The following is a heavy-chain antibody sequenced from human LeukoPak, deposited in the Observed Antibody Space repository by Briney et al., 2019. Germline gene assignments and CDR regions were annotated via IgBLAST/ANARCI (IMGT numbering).Heavy chain of an antibody. CDR2: INPDGGNT. D-gene: IGHD5-24*01. Sequence: GASVKVSCKASGYTFTNSYIHWVRQAPGQVLEWMGLINPDGGNTNYAQNFQGRVTLTRDTSTSTVYMELSSLRFEDTAIYYCARIRDGYNDAYDLWGQGTVVTVPS. CDR1: GYTFTNSY. CDR3: ARIRDGYNDAYDL. J-gene: IGHJ3*01. V-gene: IGHV1-46*01.